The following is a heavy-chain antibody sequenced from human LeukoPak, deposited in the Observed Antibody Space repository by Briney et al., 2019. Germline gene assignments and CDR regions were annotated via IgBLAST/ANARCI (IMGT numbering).Heavy chain of an antibody. Sequence: SETLSLTCTVSGGSISSYYWSWIRQPPGKGLEWIRYIYYSGSTNHNPSLKSRATISVDTSKNQFSLKLSSVTAADTAVYYCARERGSGYDPGPRSTYYFDYWGQGTLVTVSS. CDR2: IYYSGST. CDR1: GGSISSYY. D-gene: IGHD5-12*01. J-gene: IGHJ4*02. V-gene: IGHV4-59*01. CDR3: ARERGSGYDPGPRSTYYFDY.